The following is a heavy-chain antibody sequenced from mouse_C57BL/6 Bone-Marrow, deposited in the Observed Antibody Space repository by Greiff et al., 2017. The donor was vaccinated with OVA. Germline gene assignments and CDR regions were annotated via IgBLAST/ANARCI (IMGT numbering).Heavy chain of an antibody. J-gene: IGHJ1*03. V-gene: IGHV8-12*01. Sequence: QVQLKESGPGILQSSQTLSLTCSFSGFSLSTSGMGVSWIRQPSGKGLEWLAHIYWDDDKRYNPSLKSRLTISKDTSRNQVFLKITSVDTADTATYYCGITTVSGYFDVWGTGTTVTVSS. CDR2: IYWDDDK. D-gene: IGHD1-1*01. CDR1: GFSLSTSGMG. CDR3: GITTVSGYFDV.